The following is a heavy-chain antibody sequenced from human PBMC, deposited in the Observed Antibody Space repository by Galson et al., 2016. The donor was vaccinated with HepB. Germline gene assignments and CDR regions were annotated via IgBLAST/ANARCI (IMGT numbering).Heavy chain of an antibody. CDR3: TTGLHYDSSVANRTFDY. V-gene: IGHV3-15*01. Sequence: SLRLSCAASEFTFSKAWMSWVRQAPGKGLEWVGRIKSKTDGGTTDYAAPVKGRFTISRDDSKNTLYLQMNSLKTEDTAVYYCTTGLHYDSSVANRTFDYWGQGTLVTVSS. J-gene: IGHJ4*02. CDR1: EFTFSKAW. CDR2: IKSKTDGGTT. D-gene: IGHD3-22*01.